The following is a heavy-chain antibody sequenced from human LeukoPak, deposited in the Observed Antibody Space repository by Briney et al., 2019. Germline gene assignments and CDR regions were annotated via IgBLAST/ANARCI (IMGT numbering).Heavy chain of an antibody. CDR2: IYYSGST. D-gene: IGHD3-16*01. CDR1: GGSISSYY. Sequence: SETLSLTCTVSGGSISSYYWSWIRQPPGKGLEWIGYIYYSGSTNYNPSLKSRVTISVDTSKNQFSLKLSSVTAADTAVYYRAREVGRIYYYYMDVWGKGTTVTVSS. J-gene: IGHJ6*03. CDR3: AREVGRIYYYYMDV. V-gene: IGHV4-59*01.